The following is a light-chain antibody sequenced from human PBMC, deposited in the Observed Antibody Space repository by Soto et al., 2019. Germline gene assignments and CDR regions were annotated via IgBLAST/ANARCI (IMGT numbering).Light chain of an antibody. V-gene: IGKV3-15*01. J-gene: IGKJ1*01. CDR1: QRVSSN. CDR2: GAS. CDR3: QHYNNWPRT. Sequence: EIVMTQSPATLSVSPGERATLSCRASQRVSSNLAWYQQKPGQAPRLLIYGASTRATGIPARFSGSGSGTVFTLNISSLQSEDFAVYYCQHYNNWPRTFGQGTKVEIK.